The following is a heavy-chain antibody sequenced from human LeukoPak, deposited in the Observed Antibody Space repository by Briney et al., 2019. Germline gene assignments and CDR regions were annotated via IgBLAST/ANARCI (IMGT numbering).Heavy chain of an antibody. CDR1: GFTFSSYC. J-gene: IGHJ2*01. CDR2: MWFDGSDK. CDR3: ARNGDPTQYFDL. D-gene: IGHD4-17*01. Sequence: PGGSLRLSCAASGFTFSSYCMHWVRQAPGKGLEWVAIMWFDGSDKYYADSVKGRFTISRDNSKNTLYLQMNSLRAEDTAVYYCARNGDPTQYFDLWGRGTLVTVSS. V-gene: IGHV3-33*01.